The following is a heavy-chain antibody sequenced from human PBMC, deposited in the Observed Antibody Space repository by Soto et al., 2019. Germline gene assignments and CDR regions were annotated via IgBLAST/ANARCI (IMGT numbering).Heavy chain of an antibody. CDR3: AKGGKKYDADWIDP. J-gene: IGHJ5*02. V-gene: IGHV3-23*01. Sequence: GGSLRLSCAASGFTFSSYDMSWVRQAPGRGLEWISAVTGSLGDTYYADSVKGRFTISRDDSENRLYLQMNSLRVEDTAVYYCAKGGKKYDADWIDPWGQGTLVTVS. CDR1: GFTFSSYD. D-gene: IGHD3-16*01. CDR2: VTGSLGDT.